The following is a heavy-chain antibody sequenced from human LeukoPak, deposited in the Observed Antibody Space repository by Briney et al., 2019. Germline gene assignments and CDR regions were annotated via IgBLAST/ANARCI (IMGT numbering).Heavy chain of an antibody. D-gene: IGHD6-19*01. CDR1: GFTFSSYA. J-gene: IGHJ1*01. CDR2: ISYDGSNK. Sequence: GRSLRFSRAASGFTFSSYAMHWVRQAPGKGLERVAVISYDGSNKYYADSVKGRFTISRDNSKNTLYLQMNSLRAEDTAVYYCAKDRQQWLVQVYFQHWGQGTLVTVSS. CDR3: AKDRQQWLVQVYFQH. V-gene: IGHV3-30*04.